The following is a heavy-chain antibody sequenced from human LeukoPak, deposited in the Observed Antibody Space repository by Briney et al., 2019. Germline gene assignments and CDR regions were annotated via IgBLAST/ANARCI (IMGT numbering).Heavy chain of an antibody. CDR3: ARGDRSSWFNFDY. J-gene: IGHJ4*02. CDR2: TWYDGTNK. D-gene: IGHD6-13*01. Sequence: PGGSLRLSCAASGFTFSSYSMNWVRQAPGKGLEWVAVTWYDGTNKYFADSVRGRFSISRDNSKNTLYLQMNSLRAEDTAVYYCARGDRSSWFNFDYWGQGTLVTVSS. V-gene: IGHV3-33*08. CDR1: GFTFSSYS.